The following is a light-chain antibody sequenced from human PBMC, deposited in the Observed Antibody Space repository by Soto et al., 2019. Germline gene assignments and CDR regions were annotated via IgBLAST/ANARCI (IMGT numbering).Light chain of an antibody. CDR3: QQYGNSPST. J-gene: IGKJ4*01. CDR2: GAS. CDR1: QSVSSSY. Sequence: EIVLTQSPGTLSLSPGERATLSCRASQSVSSSYLAWYQQKPGQAPRLLIYGASSRATGIPDRFNGRGSGTAFTLTISRLEPEDFAMYYCQQYGNSPSTFGGGTKVEIK. V-gene: IGKV3-20*01.